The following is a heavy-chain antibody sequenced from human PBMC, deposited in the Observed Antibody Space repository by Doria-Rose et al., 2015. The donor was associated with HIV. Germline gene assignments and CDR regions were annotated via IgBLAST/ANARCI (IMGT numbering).Heavy chain of an antibody. CDR2: ISSTSAYI. J-gene: IGHJ4*02. D-gene: IGHD3-10*01. V-gene: IGHV3-21*01. CDR3: ATGVTLDY. Sequence: VQLVQSGGGLVRPGGSLRLSCATSGFTFSSHRINWVRQAPGQGPEWVSSISSTSAYINYADSVRGRFTISRDNARNSLYLQMDSLRAEDTAIYYCATGVTLDYWGQGTLVTVSS. CDR1: GFTFSSHR.